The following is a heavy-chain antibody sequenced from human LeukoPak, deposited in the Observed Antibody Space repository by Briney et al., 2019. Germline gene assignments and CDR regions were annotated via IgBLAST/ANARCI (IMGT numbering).Heavy chain of an antibody. Sequence: PGGSLRLSCAPSGFTFSSYAMHWVRQAPGKGLEWVAVISYDGSNKYYADSVKGRFTISRDNSKNTLYLQMNSLRAEDTAVYYCARDREWLVENDYWGQGTLVTVSS. D-gene: IGHD6-19*01. V-gene: IGHV3-30-3*01. CDR3: ARDREWLVENDY. CDR1: GFTFSSYA. J-gene: IGHJ4*02. CDR2: ISYDGSNK.